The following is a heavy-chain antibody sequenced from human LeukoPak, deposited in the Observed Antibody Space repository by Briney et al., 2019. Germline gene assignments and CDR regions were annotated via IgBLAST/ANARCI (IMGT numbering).Heavy chain of an antibody. V-gene: IGHV3-11*04. CDR1: GFTFSDYY. J-gene: IGHJ4*02. D-gene: IGHD2-15*01. Sequence: GGSLRLSCGGSGFTFSDYYMSWIRQAPGKGLEWVAYISASGGTKYYGDSVKGRFTISRDNTKNSLYLQMNSLKTEDTAVFFCARGWTKGKAWPRNPFFDNWGQGTLVAVSS. CDR3: ARGWTKGKAWPRNPFFDN. CDR2: ISASGGTK.